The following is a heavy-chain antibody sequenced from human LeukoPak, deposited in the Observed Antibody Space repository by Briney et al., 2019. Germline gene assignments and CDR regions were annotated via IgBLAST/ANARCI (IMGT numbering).Heavy chain of an antibody. CDR3: AKDVGATTRGWFDP. CDR2: ISGSGGST. V-gene: IGHV3-23*01. CDR1: GFTFSSYA. J-gene: IGHJ5*02. Sequence: GGSLRLSCAASGFTFSSYAMSWVRQAPGKGLEWVSAISGSGGSTYYADSVKGRFTISRDNSKNTPYLQMNSLRAEDTAVYYCAKDVGATTRGWFDPWGQGTLVTVSS. D-gene: IGHD1-26*01.